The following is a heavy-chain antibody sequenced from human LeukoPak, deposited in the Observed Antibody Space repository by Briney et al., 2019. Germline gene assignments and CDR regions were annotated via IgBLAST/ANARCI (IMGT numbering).Heavy chain of an antibody. CDR1: GYTFTGYY. J-gene: IGHJ6*03. D-gene: IGHD2-15*01. CDR2: INPNSGGT. Sequence: ASVKVSCKASGYTFTGYYMHWVRQAPGQGLEWMGRINPNSGGTNYAQKFQGRVTMTRDTSISTAHMELSRLRSDDTAVYYCARDRHIVVVVAAYYMDVWGKGTTVTVSS. V-gene: IGHV1-2*06. CDR3: ARDRHIVVVVAAYYMDV.